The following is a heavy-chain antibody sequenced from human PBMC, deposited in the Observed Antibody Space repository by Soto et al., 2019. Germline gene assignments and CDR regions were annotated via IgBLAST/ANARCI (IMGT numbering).Heavy chain of an antibody. D-gene: IGHD6-19*01. CDR2: FDPEDGET. Sequence: ASVKVSCKVFGYTLTEFSMHWVRQAPGKGLEWMGGFDPEDGETIYAQKFQGRVTMTEDTSTDTAYMELSSLRSEDTAVYYCATSSVWLAQFDYWGQGTLVTVSS. CDR3: ATSSVWLAQFDY. V-gene: IGHV1-24*01. CDR1: GYTLTEFS. J-gene: IGHJ4*02.